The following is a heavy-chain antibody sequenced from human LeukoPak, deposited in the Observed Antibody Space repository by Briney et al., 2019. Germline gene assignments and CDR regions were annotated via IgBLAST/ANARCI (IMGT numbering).Heavy chain of an antibody. CDR3: ARAQYGGNSEKVAYYYYMDV. CDR2: ISHIFGSA. J-gene: IGHJ6*03. V-gene: IGHV1-69*13. CDR1: GGTFSTYA. Sequence: ASVKVSCKASGGTFSTYAISWVRQAPGQGLEWMGGISHIFGSANYAQKFQGRVTITADESTTTAYMELSSLRSEDTAVYYCARAQYGGNSEKVAYYYYMDVWGKGTTVTVSS. D-gene: IGHD4-23*01.